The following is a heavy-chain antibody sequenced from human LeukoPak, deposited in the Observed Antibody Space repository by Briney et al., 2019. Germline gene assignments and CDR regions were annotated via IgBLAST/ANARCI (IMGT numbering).Heavy chain of an antibody. CDR3: AMGVRGVDAFDY. Sequence: KPGGSLRLSCAASGFTFNRHGMSWVRQAPGKGLEWVSGIDVSGRMTYYADSLKGRFTISRDNAKNSLYLQMNSLRAEDTAVYYCAMGVRGVDAFDYWGQGTLVTVSA. CDR2: IDVSGRMT. CDR1: GFTFNRHG. J-gene: IGHJ4*02. D-gene: IGHD3-10*01. V-gene: IGHV3-21*01.